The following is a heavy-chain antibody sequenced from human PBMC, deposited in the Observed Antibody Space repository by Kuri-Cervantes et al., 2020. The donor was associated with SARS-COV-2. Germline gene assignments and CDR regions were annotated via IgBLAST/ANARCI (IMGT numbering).Heavy chain of an antibody. CDR2: IDSSSYYI. Sequence: GGSLRLSCAAAGFTISGYSMNWIRQAPGKGLEWVASIDSSSYYIYHADSVKGRLTISRDNAKTSLYLQMNSLKPEDTAVYYCAREEGGELGEAFDYWGQGALVTVSS. J-gene: IGHJ4*02. V-gene: IGHV3-21*01. CDR3: AREEGGELGEAFDY. CDR1: GFTISGYS. D-gene: IGHD7-27*01.